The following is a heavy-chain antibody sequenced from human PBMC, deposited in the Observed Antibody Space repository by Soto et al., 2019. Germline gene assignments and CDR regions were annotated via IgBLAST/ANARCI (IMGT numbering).Heavy chain of an antibody. D-gene: IGHD6-19*01. CDR3: AKVGSGWYYFDY. CDR1: GFTFSNYP. Sequence: PGGSLRLSCAASGFTFSNYPMSWVHQAPGKGLEWVSGMSGSGASTYYADSVKGRFTISRDNSKNTLYLQMNSLRGEDTAIYYCAKVGSGWYYFDYWGQGTLVTVYS. CDR2: MSGSGAST. J-gene: IGHJ4*02. V-gene: IGHV3-23*01.